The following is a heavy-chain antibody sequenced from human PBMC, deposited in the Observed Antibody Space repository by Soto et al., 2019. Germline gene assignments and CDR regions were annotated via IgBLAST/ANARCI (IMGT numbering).Heavy chain of an antibody. D-gene: IGHD3-3*01. CDR1: GFTFDYYA. V-gene: IGHV3-9*01. J-gene: IGHJ6*02. Sequence: HPGGSLRLSCAASGFTFDYYAMHWVRQAPGKGLEWVSGISWNSGSIGYADSVKGRFTISRDNAKNSLYLQMNSLRAEDTALYYCAKDMGPAWLLSDSSYYYGMDVWGQGTTVTVSS. CDR3: AKDMGPAWLLSDSSYYYGMDV. CDR2: ISWNSGSI.